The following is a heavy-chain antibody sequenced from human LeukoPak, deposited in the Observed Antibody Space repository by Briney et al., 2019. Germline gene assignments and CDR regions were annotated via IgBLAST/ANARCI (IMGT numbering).Heavy chain of an antibody. V-gene: IGHV3-23*01. Sequence: PGGSLRLSCAASGFTFSSYAMSWVRQAPGKGLEWASAISGSGRSTYYADSVKGRFTISRDISQNTLYLQMNSLRAEDTALYYCAKGAYSYYFDYWGQGTLVTVSS. CDR3: AKGAYSYYFDY. J-gene: IGHJ4*02. CDR2: ISGSGRST. CDR1: GFTFSSYA. D-gene: IGHD2-21*01.